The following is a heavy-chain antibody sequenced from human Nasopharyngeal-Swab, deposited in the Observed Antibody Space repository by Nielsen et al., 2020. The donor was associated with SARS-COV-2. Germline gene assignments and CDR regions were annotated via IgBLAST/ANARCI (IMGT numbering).Heavy chain of an antibody. CDR2: ISAYNGNT. J-gene: IGHJ4*02. D-gene: IGHD6-19*01. V-gene: IGHV1-18*01. CDR1: GYTFTSYG. Sequence: ASVKVSCKASGYTFTSYGISWVRQAPGQGLEWMGWISAYNGNTNYAQKLQGRVTMTTDTSTSTAHMELRSLRSDDTAVYYCARDYRAWSSGFPFDYWGQGTLVTVSS. CDR3: ARDYRAWSSGFPFDY.